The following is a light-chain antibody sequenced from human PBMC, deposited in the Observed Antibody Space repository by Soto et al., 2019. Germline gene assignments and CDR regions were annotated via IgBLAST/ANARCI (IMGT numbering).Light chain of an antibody. V-gene: IGLV2-14*01. Sequence: QSALTQPASVSGSPGQSITTPCTGSSNDIGGYNYVSWYQQHPGRAPKLVIYKVSDRPSGVSTRFSASKSGNTASLTISGLQAEDEADYYCSSYSTTTTPQWVFGGGTKLTVL. CDR1: SNDIGGYNY. J-gene: IGLJ3*02. CDR2: KVS. CDR3: SSYSTTTTPQWV.